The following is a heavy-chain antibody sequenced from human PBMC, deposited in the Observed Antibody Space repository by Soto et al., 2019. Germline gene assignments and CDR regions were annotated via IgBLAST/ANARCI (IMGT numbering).Heavy chain of an antibody. Sequence: SETLSLTCTVSGGSISSGDYYWSWIRQPPGKGLEWIGYIYYSGSTYYNPSLKSRVTISVDTSKNQFSLKLSSVTAADTAVYNCARDSGGYYYDSSGFDYWGQGTLVTVS. D-gene: IGHD3-22*01. CDR3: ARDSGGYYYDSSGFDY. CDR1: GGSISSGDYY. CDR2: IYYSGST. V-gene: IGHV4-30-4*01. J-gene: IGHJ4*02.